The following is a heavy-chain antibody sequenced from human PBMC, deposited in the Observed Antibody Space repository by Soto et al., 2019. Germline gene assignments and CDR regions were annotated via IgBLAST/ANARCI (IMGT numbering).Heavy chain of an antibody. J-gene: IGHJ1*01. V-gene: IGHV3-33*01. Sequence: GGSLRLSCAASGFTFSSYGMHWVRQAPGKGLEWVAVIWYDGSNKYYADSVKGRFTISRDNSKNTLYLQMNGLRAEDTAVYYCGPMAAADPEYFQHWGQGTLVTVSS. CDR1: GFTFSSYG. CDR2: IWYDGSNK. CDR3: GPMAAADPEYFQH. D-gene: IGHD6-13*01.